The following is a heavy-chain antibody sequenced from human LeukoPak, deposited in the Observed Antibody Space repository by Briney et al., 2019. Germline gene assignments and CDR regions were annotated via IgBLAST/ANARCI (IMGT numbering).Heavy chain of an antibody. Sequence: GESLKISCKGSGYSFSNYWIGWVRQMPGKGLEWMGIINPGDSDTRYSPSFQGQVTISADKSISTAYLQWSSLKPSDTAIYYCARAVSSSSGNFDYWGQGTLVIVSS. V-gene: IGHV5-51*01. CDR2: INPGDSDT. CDR3: ARAVSSSSGNFDY. CDR1: GYSFSNYW. J-gene: IGHJ4*02. D-gene: IGHD6-6*01.